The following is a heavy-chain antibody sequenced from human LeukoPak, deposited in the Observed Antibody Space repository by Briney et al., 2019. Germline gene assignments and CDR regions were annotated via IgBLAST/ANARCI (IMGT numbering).Heavy chain of an antibody. CDR3: ARHFYGGNSGSPFDI. V-gene: IGHV5-51*01. J-gene: IGHJ3*02. CDR2: IYPGXSXT. Sequence: GESLKXXXXGSGYTXXXXXXXWVRQXPGXXXXXXXXIYPGXSXTRYXPSXXXXXXXSVDKSISTAYLQWSSLKASDTATYYCARHFYGGNSGSPFDIWGQGTMVTVSS. D-gene: IGHD4-23*01. CDR1: GYTXXXXX.